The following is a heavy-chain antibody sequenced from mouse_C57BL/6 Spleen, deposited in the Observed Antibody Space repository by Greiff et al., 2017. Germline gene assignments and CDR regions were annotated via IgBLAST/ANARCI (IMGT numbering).Heavy chain of an antibody. D-gene: IGHD1-1*01. CDR1: GYSFTDYN. CDR2: INPNYGTT. J-gene: IGHJ2*01. CDR3: ARGLLRSGYFDY. V-gene: IGHV1-39*01. Sequence: EVKLMESGPELVKPGASVKISCKASGYSFTDYNMNWVKQSNGKSLEWIGVINPNYGTTSYNQKFKGKATLTVDQSSSTAYMQLNSLTSEDSAVYYCARGLLRSGYFDYWGQGTTLTVSS.